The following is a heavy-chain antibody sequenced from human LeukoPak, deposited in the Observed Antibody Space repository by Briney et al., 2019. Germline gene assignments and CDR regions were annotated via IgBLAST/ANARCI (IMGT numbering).Heavy chain of an antibody. CDR1: GFTFSSYA. D-gene: IGHD3-10*01. Sequence: GGSLRLSCAASGFTFSSYAMSWVRQAPGKGLEWVSAISGSGGSTYYADSVKGRFTISRDNSKNTLYLQVNSLRAEDTAVYYCARGQAALWFGELWGQGTLVTVSS. V-gene: IGHV3-23*01. CDR3: ARGQAALWFGEL. CDR2: ISGSGGST. J-gene: IGHJ4*02.